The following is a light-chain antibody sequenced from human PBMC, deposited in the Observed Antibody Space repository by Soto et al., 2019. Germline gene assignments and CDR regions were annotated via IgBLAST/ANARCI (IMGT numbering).Light chain of an antibody. CDR3: QQYYSTPCT. CDR2: WAS. J-gene: IGKJ3*01. CDR1: QSGLYSSNNKNY. Sequence: DIVMTQSPDSLAVSLGERATINCKPSQSGLYSSNNKNYLAWYQQKPGQPPKLLIYWASTRESGVPDRFSGSGSGTDFTLTISSLQAEDVAVYYCQQYYSTPCTFGPGTKVDIK. V-gene: IGKV4-1*01.